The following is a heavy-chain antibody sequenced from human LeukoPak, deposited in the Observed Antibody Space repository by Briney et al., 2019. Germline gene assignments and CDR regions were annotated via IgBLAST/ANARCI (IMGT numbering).Heavy chain of an antibody. J-gene: IGHJ4*02. CDR3: ARDPGSSGYYPHFDY. D-gene: IGHD3-22*01. CDR1: GFTFSSYW. V-gene: IGHV3-7*01. CDR2: IKQDGSEK. Sequence: AGGSLRLSCAASGFTFSSYWMSWVRQAPGKGLEWVANIKQDGSEKYYVDSVKGRFTISRDNAKNSLYLQMKSLRAEDTAVYYCARDPGSSGYYPHFDYWGQGTLVTVSS.